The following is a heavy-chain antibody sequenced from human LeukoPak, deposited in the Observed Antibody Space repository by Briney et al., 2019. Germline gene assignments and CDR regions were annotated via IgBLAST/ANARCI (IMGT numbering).Heavy chain of an antibody. D-gene: IGHD2-2*01. CDR1: GFTVSSYA. CDR3: AKWAVPAAIFYYYYYMDV. V-gene: IGHV3-23*01. Sequence: GGSLRLSCAASGFTVSSYAMSWVRQAPGKGLEWVSAISGSGGSTYYADSVKGRFTISRDNSKNTLYLQMNSLRAEDTAVYYCAKWAVPAAIFYYYYYMDVWGKGTTVTVSS. J-gene: IGHJ6*03. CDR2: ISGSGGST.